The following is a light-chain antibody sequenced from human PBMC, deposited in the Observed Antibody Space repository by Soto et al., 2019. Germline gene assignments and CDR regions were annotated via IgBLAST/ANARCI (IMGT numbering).Light chain of an antibody. CDR2: KNS. V-gene: IGLV1-47*01. Sequence: QSVLTQPPSASGTPGQRVTISCSGSSSNIGSNYVYWYQQVPGTAPRLLIYKNSQRPSGVPDRFSGSKSGTSASLAVNGLRSEDEADYYCAAWDNSLSAWVFGGGTKVTVL. CDR1: SSNIGSNY. CDR3: AAWDNSLSAWV. J-gene: IGLJ3*02.